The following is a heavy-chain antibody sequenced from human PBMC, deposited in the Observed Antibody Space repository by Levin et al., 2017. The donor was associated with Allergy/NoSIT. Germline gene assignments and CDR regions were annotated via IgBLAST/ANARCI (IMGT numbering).Heavy chain of an antibody. CDR3: AKGGDMDV. V-gene: IGHV3-30*18. J-gene: IGHJ6*04. CDR1: GFTFSTYG. CDR2: MSSDESFK. Sequence: GESLKISCAASGFTFSTYGMHWVRQAPDKGLEWVAIMSSDESFKSYVDSVKGRFTISRDNSKNTLYLQMDSLRPEDTAVYYCAKGGDMDVWGKGTTVTVSS. D-gene: IGHD7-27*01.